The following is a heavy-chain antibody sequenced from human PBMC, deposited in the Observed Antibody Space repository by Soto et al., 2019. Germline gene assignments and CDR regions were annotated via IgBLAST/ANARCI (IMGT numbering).Heavy chain of an antibody. CDR2: IWYDGSNK. J-gene: IGHJ6*02. CDR1: GFTFSSYG. V-gene: IGHV3-33*01. Sequence: QVQLVESGGGVVQPGRSLRLSCAASGFTFSSYGMHWVRQAPGKGLEWVAVIWYDGSNKYYADSVKGRFTISRDNSKNTLYLQMNSLRAEDTAVYYCARDRVGGQQLNYYYGMDVWGQGTTVTVSS. D-gene: IGHD6-13*01. CDR3: ARDRVGGQQLNYYYGMDV.